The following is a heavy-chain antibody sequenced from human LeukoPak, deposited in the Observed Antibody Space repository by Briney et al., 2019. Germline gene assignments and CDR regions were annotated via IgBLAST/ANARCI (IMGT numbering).Heavy chain of an antibody. V-gene: IGHV3-23*01. CDR1: GFTFTNYW. Sequence: PGGSPRLSCAASGFTFTNYWMTWVRQAPGKGLEWVSAISGSGGSTYYADSVKGRFTISRDNSKNTLYLQMNSLRAEDTAVYYCAKDKRFSFDYWGQGTLVTVSS. CDR3: AKDKRFSFDY. D-gene: IGHD3-3*01. CDR2: ISGSGGST. J-gene: IGHJ4*02.